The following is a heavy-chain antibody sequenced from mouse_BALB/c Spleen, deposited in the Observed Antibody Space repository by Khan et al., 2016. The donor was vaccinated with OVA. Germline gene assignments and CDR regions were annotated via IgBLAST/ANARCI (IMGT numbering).Heavy chain of an antibody. V-gene: IGHV3-8*02. CDR2: MIYSGNT. CDR1: GDSITSCY. Sequence: EVQLQESGPSLVKPSQTLSLTCSVTGDSITSCYWSWIRKFPGNKLEYMGYMIYSGNTYYNPSLKSRISITRHTSTNQYYLQLMSVTTEDTSTYYCARSTYRYTFAYWGQGTLVTVSA. D-gene: IGHD2-14*01. CDR3: ARSTYRYTFAY. J-gene: IGHJ3*01.